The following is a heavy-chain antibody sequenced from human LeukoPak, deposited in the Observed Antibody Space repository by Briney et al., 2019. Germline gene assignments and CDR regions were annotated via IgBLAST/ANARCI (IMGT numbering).Heavy chain of an antibody. V-gene: IGHV1-2*04. CDR3: ARGGDYGDPYGMDV. Sequence: ASVKVSCKASGYTFTGYYMHWVRQAPGQWLEWMGWINPNSGGTNYAQKFQGWVTMTRDTSISTAYMELSRLRSDDTAVYYCARGGDYGDPYGMDVWGQGTTVTVSS. CDR2: INPNSGGT. D-gene: IGHD4-17*01. CDR1: GYTFTGYY. J-gene: IGHJ6*02.